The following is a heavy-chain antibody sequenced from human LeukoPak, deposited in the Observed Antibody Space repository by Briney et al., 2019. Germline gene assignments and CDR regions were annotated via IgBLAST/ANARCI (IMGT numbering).Heavy chain of an antibody. CDR2: IIPIFGTA. CDR1: GGTFSSYA. Sequence: GASLKVSCEASGGTFSSYAISWVRQAPGQGLEWMGGIIPIFGTANYAQKFQGRVTITTDESTSTAYMELSSLRSEDTAVYYCARGITIFGRNTPYYYMDVWGKGTTVTVSS. J-gene: IGHJ6*03. D-gene: IGHD3-3*01. CDR3: ARGITIFGRNTPYYYMDV. V-gene: IGHV1-69*05.